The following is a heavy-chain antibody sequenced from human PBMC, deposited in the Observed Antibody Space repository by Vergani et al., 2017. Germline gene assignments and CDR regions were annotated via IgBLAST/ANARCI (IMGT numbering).Heavy chain of an antibody. CDR1: GYTFTSYA. D-gene: IGHD1-26*01. CDR2: INAGNGNT. Sequence: QVQLVQSGAEVKKPGASVKVSCKASGYTFTSYAMHWVRQAPGQRLEWMGWINAGNGNTRYSQKFQGRVTITRDTSASTAYMELSSLRSEDTAVYYCARDGSYSYFDYWGQGTLVTVSS. J-gene: IGHJ4*02. V-gene: IGHV1-3*01. CDR3: ARDGSYSYFDY.